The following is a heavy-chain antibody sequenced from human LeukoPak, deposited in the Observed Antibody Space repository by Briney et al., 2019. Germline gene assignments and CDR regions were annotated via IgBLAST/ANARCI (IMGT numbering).Heavy chain of an antibody. Sequence: SETLSLTRTVSGGSISSCYWSWIRQPPGKGLEWIGYICYSGSTNYNPSVKSRVTISVDTSKNQFSLKLSSVTAADTAVYYCASGDQPPTSFDYWGQGTLVTVSS. D-gene: IGHD5-12*01. CDR3: ASGDQPPTSFDY. CDR2: ICYSGST. V-gene: IGHV4-59*01. J-gene: IGHJ4*02. CDR1: GGSISSCY.